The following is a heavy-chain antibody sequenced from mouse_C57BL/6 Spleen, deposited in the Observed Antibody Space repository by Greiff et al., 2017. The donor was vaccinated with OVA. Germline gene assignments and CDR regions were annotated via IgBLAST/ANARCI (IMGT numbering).Heavy chain of an antibody. CDR1: GYAFSSYW. J-gene: IGHJ2*01. Sequence: VQLVESGAELVKPGASVKISCKASGYAFSSYWMNWVKQRPGKGLEWIGQIYPGDGDTNYNGKFKGKATLTADKSSSTAYMQLSSLTSEDSAVYFCARDYYGSSLHFDYWGQGTTLTVSS. CDR3: ARDYYGSSLHFDY. V-gene: IGHV1-80*01. D-gene: IGHD1-1*01. CDR2: IYPGDGDT.